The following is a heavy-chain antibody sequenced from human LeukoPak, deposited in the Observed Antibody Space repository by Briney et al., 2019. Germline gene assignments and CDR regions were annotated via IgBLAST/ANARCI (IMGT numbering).Heavy chain of an antibody. J-gene: IGHJ4*02. CDR2: INPSSGGT. CDR1: GYTFTGIY. Sequence: ASVKVSCKASGYTFTGIYINWVRQAPGQGLEWMGWINPSSGGTNYAQKFQDWVTMTRDTSISTAYMELNRLTSDDTAVYYCARGSSIDGAIDYWGQGTLVTVSS. CDR3: ARGSSIDGAIDY. D-gene: IGHD3-10*01. V-gene: IGHV1-2*04.